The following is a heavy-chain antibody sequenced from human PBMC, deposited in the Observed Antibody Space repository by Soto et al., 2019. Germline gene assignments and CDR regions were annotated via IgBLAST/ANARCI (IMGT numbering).Heavy chain of an antibody. D-gene: IGHD1-20*01. CDR2: IKEDGSMA. Sequence: VQLVESGGGLVQPGGSLRLSCAASGFTFSSFWMAWVRQAPGKGLEWLANIKEDGSMAYYLDSVKGRFTISRDNAKKSLFRQRNSLRADDTAVYYCARDGAYNRQDYWGLGTLVTVSS. V-gene: IGHV3-7*04. J-gene: IGHJ4*02. CDR1: GFTFSSFW. CDR3: ARDGAYNRQDY.